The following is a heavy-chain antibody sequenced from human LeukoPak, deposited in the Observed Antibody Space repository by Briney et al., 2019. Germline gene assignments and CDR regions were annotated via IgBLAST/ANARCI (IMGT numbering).Heavy chain of an antibody. J-gene: IGHJ3*02. CDR2: ISSSSSAV. V-gene: IGHV3-48*02. CDR1: GFTFSNYN. Sequence: GGSLRLSCAASGFTFSNYNMNWVRRVPGKGLEWVSYISSSSSAVYYADSVKGRLTISRDNGKNSLFLQMNSLRDEDTAVYYCARGRETTLVLDAFDIWGQGTTVTVSS. D-gene: IGHD4-11*01. CDR3: ARGRETTLVLDAFDI.